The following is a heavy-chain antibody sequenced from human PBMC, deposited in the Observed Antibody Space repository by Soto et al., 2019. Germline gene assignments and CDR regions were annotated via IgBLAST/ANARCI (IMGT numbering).Heavy chain of an antibody. CDR3: ARGGVGYYYYGMDV. CDR2: IIPILGIA. J-gene: IGHJ6*02. D-gene: IGHD3-10*01. V-gene: IGHV1-69*02. CDR1: GGTFSSYT. Sequence: QVQLVQSGAEVKKPGSSVKVSCKASGGTFSSYTISWVRQAPGQGLEWMGRIIPILGIANYAQKFQGRVTDPWDKSTSTAYMELSSLRSEGTAVYYCARGGVGYYYYGMDVWGQGTTVTVSS.